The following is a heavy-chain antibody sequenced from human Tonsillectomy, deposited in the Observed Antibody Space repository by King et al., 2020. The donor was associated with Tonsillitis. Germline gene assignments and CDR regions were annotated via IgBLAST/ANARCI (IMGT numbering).Heavy chain of an antibody. D-gene: IGHD2-2*02. CDR1: GGSFSGYY. CDR2: INHSGST. J-gene: IGHJ6*03. CDR3: ASIRVTPVGYCSSTICYMRRLDYYYYCYMDV. Sequence: VQLQQWGAGLLKPSETLSLTCAVYGGSFSGYYWSWIRQPPGKGLEWIGEINHSGSTNYNPSLKSRVTISVDTSKNQFSLKLSSVTAADTAVYYCASIRVTPVGYCSSTICYMRRLDYYYYCYMDVWGKGTTVTVSS. V-gene: IGHV4-34*01.